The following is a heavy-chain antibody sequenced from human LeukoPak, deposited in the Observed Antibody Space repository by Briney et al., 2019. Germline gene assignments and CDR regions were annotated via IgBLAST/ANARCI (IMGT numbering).Heavy chain of an antibody. V-gene: IGHV3-23*01. Sequence: PGGSLRLSCAASGFTFSSYAMNWVRQAPGKGLEWVSAISGSGGTTYYADSVKGRFTISRDNSKNTLYLQMNSLRAEDTAVYYCAKDREYSSSRLVAFDIWGQGTMVTVSS. D-gene: IGHD6-13*01. CDR3: AKDREYSSSRLVAFDI. CDR2: ISGSGGTT. CDR1: GFTFSSYA. J-gene: IGHJ3*02.